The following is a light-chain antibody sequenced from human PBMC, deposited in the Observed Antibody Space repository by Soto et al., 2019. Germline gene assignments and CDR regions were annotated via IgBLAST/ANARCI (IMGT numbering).Light chain of an antibody. CDR1: QTISSY. V-gene: IGKV1-39*01. CDR3: QQCHRYWT. CDR2: GAS. J-gene: IGKJ1*01. Sequence: DIQMTQSPSSLSASVGDRVTITCRASQTISSYLNWYQQRPGKAPKLLISGASSLQSGVPSRFSGSASGTEFTLTISSLQPDDIATYYCQQCHRYWTFGQGTKVDIK.